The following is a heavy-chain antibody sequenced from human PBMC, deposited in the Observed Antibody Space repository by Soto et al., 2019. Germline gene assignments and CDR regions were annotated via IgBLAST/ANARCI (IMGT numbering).Heavy chain of an antibody. CDR1: GFTFISSF. D-gene: IGHD6-19*01. V-gene: IGHV3-7*03. Sequence: EVQLVESGGGLVQPGGSLRLSCVASGFTFISSFMGWVRQAPGKGLEWVANINQDGGVTYYVDSVEGRFTISRDNIKDSLYLQMNSLRGEDTAMYYCARYFRGSGRYFFDYWGQGTLVTVSS. CDR3: ARYFRGSGRYFFDY. J-gene: IGHJ4*02. CDR2: INQDGGVT.